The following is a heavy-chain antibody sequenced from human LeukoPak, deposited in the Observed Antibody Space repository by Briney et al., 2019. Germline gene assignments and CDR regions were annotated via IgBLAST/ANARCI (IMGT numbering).Heavy chain of an antibody. Sequence: GGSLRLSCAASGFTFSNDDMHWVRQATGRGLEWVSTIGTAGDTYYSGSVKGRFTSSRENAKNSLHLQMNSLRDGDTAVYYCARGSSSSRRGSYYYNGMDVWGQGTTVTVSS. D-gene: IGHD6-6*01. J-gene: IGHJ6*02. CDR1: GFTFSNDD. CDR2: IGTAGDT. CDR3: ARGSSSSRRGSYYYNGMDV. V-gene: IGHV3-13*01.